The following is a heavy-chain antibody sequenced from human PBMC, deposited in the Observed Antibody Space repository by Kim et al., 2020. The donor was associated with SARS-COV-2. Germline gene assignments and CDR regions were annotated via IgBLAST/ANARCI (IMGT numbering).Heavy chain of an antibody. CDR1: GGSFSGYY. D-gene: IGHD3-10*01. V-gene: IGHV4-34*01. Sequence: SETLSLTCAVYGGSFSGYYWSWIRQPPGKGLEWIGEINHSGSTNYNPSLKSRVTISVDTSKNQFSLKLSSVTAADTAVYYCARPGSGSYYFDYWGQGTLVTVSS. CDR2: INHSGST. CDR3: ARPGSGSYYFDY. J-gene: IGHJ4*02.